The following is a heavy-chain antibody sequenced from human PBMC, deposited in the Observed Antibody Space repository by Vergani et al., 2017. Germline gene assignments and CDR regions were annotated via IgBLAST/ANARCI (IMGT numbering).Heavy chain of an antibody. CDR2: VFHIGSA. CDR3: ARQFWVSQGVGAFET. V-gene: IGHV4-38-2*01. J-gene: IGHJ3*02. Sequence: QVQLQQWGAGVVKPSGTLSLTCAVFGESFSSFYWGWIRQPPGKGVEWIATVFHIGSAYYNPSLRRRVTISVETSKNQFSLRLTTLTAADTAVYYCARQFWVSQGVGAFETWGRGTEVSVSS. D-gene: IGHD3-16*01. CDR1: GESFSSFY.